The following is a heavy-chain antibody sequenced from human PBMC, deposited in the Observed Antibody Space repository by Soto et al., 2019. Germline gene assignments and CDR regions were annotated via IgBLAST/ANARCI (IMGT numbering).Heavy chain of an antibody. V-gene: IGHV4-61*01. CDR2: IYYSGST. CDR1: GGSVSSGSYY. CDR3: ASASSGYYPYDAFDI. D-gene: IGHD3-22*01. Sequence: PSETLSLTCTVSGGSVSSGSYYWSWIRQPPGKGLEWIGYIYYSGSTNYNPSLKSRVTISVDTSKNQFSLKLSSVTAADTAVYYCASASSGYYPYDAFDIWGQGTMVT. J-gene: IGHJ3*02.